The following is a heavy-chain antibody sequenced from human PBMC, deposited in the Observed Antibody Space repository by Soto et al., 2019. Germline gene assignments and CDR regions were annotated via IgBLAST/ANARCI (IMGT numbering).Heavy chain of an antibody. V-gene: IGHV3-21*01. CDR1: GFTFTTHS. Sequence: PGGSLRLSCAASGFTFTTHSMNWVRQAPGKGLEWVSSITSSSTYIYYADSVKGRFTISRDNAKNSLYLQMNSLGAEDTAVYYCARVRYGVSMVRGVILDSSYYYYTMDVWGRGTTFTVSS. D-gene: IGHD3-10*01. CDR3: ARVRYGVSMVRGVILDSSYYYYTMDV. CDR2: ITSSSTYI. J-gene: IGHJ6*02.